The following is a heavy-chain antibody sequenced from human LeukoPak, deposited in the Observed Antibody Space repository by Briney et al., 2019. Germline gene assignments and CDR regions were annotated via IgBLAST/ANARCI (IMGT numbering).Heavy chain of an antibody. Sequence: GGSLRLSCAAPGFTLSSYGMRWVRQAPGKGVGWVSAISGSGGSTYYADSVKGRFTISRDNSKNTLYLQMNSLRAEDTAVYYCASSDTAGDYYYYYGMDVWGQGTTVTVPS. CDR2: ISGSGGST. J-gene: IGHJ6*02. V-gene: IGHV3-23*01. D-gene: IGHD5-18*01. CDR3: ASSDTAGDYYYYYGMDV. CDR1: GFTLSSYG.